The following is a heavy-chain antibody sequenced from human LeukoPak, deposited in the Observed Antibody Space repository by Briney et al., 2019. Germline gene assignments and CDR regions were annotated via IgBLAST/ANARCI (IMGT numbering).Heavy chain of an antibody. V-gene: IGHV3-20*01. Sequence: GGSLRLSCAASGFTFDDHGMSWVRQAPGKGLEWVSGINWNGGSTGYADSVKGRFTISRDNAKNSLYLQMNSLRAEDTALYHCARVSGGSSSGDLDYWGQGTLVTVSS. CDR1: GFTFDDHG. D-gene: IGHD4-23*01. CDR3: ARVSGGSSSGDLDY. J-gene: IGHJ4*02. CDR2: INWNGGST.